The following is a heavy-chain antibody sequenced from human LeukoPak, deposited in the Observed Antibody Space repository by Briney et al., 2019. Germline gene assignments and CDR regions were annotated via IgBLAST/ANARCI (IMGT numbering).Heavy chain of an antibody. CDR3: SSATGTTDEGYYYYYMDV. V-gene: IGHV1-69*06. D-gene: IGHD1-1*01. CDR1: GGTFSSYA. CDR2: IIPMFGAV. Sequence: SVKVSCKASGGTFSSYAITWVRQAPGQGLQWMGGIIPMFGAVNYAQKFQGRVTIIADKSTSTAYMELSSLRSEDTAVYYCSSATGTTDEGYYYYYMDVWGKGTTVTVSS. J-gene: IGHJ6*03.